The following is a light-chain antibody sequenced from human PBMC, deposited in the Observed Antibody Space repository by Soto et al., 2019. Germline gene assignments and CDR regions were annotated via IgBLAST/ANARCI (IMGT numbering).Light chain of an antibody. CDR1: SSVVGGYIY. CDR3: CSYAGNYTYV. Sequence: QSVLTQPRSVSGSPGQSVTISCTGTSSVVGGYIYVSWYQQHPGKAPKLMMFDVSKRPSGVPDRFSGSKSDNTAPLTISGLQTEDEADYFCCSYAGNYTYVFGTGTKVTVL. J-gene: IGLJ1*01. V-gene: IGLV2-11*01. CDR2: DVS.